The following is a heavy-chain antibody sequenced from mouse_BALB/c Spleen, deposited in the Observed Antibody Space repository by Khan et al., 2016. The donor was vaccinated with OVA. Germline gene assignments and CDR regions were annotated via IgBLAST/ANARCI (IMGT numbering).Heavy chain of an antibody. CDR1: GYPFTTYW. CDR2: INPTSGYT. J-gene: IGHJ2*01. CDR3: TRDRIDY. V-gene: IGHV1-7*01. Sequence: QVQLKQSGAELAKPGASVKMSCKASGYPFTTYWLHWLKQRPGQGLEWIGYINPTSGYTDYNEKFKDKATLSVDKSSSTAYMQLSSLTSEDSAVYYCTRDRIDYWGQGTTLTVSS.